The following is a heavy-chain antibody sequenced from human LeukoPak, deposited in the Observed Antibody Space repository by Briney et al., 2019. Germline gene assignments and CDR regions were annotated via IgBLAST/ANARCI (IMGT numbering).Heavy chain of an antibody. CDR2: ISYDGSNK. CDR3: AKNPYDILTGPYYYYGMDV. V-gene: IGHV3-30*18. D-gene: IGHD3-9*01. CDR1: GFTFSSYG. J-gene: IGHJ6*02. Sequence: PGRSLRLSCAASGFTFSSYGMHWVRQAPGKGLEWVAVISYDGSNKYYADSVKGRFTISRDNSKNTLYLQMNSLRAEDTAVYYCAKNPYDILTGPYYYYGMDVWGQGTTVTVSS.